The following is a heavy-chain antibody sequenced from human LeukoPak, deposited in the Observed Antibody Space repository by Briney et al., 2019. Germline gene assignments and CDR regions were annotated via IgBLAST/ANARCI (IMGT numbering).Heavy chain of an antibody. CDR2: INPNSGGT. J-gene: IGHJ6*02. Sequence: VKVSCKASGYTFTGYYMHWVRQAPGQGLEWIGWINPNSGGTNYAQKFQGRVTMTRDTSISTAYMELSRLRSDDTAVYYCARASYYDFWSGYYKGGYYYGMDVWGQGTTVTVSS. CDR1: GYTFTGYY. D-gene: IGHD3-3*01. CDR3: ARASYYDFWSGYYKGGYYYGMDV. V-gene: IGHV1-2*02.